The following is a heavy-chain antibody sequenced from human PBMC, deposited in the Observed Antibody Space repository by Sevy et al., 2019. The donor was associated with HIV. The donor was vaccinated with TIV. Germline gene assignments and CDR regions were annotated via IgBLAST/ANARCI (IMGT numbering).Heavy chain of an antibody. CDR2: LSYDGREK. D-gene: IGHD2-15*01. Sequence: GGSLRLSCAASGFTFSTYGMHWVRQAPGKGLEWVAVLSYDGREKYYGHSVKGRFTISRDNSKNTLYLQMNSLRDEDTAVYYCAKVGPHCSGGTCYHPLFDYCGQGTLVTVSS. J-gene: IGHJ4*02. V-gene: IGHV3-30*18. CDR3: AKVGPHCSGGTCYHPLFDY. CDR1: GFTFSTYG.